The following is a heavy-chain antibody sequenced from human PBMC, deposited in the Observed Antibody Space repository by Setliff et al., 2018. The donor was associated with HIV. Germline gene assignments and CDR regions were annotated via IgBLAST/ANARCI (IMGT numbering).Heavy chain of an antibody. CDR1: GGSISSGSYY. V-gene: IGHV4-39*07. Sequence: PSETLSLTCTVSGGSISSGSYYWSWIRQPPGKGLEWIGRIYTSGSTFYNPSLKSRITISLDTSKNHVSLLLSSVTAADTAVYYCARGNCDGGTCFSGYHFDFWGQGKLVTVSS. CDR3: ARGNCDGGTCFSGYHFDF. J-gene: IGHJ4*02. D-gene: IGHD2-15*01. CDR2: IYTSGST.